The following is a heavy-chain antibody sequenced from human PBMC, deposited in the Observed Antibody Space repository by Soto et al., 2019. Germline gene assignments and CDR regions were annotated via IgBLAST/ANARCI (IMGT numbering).Heavy chain of an antibody. V-gene: IGHV4-4*02. D-gene: IGHD2-8*01. CDR2: IYYSGST. Sequence: QVQLQESGPGLVNPSGTLSLTCAVSGGSLSSSSWWRWVRQPPGKALEWLGEIYYSGSTKYNPSLSSLVTISADQSKNDFSLRLRSATAADTAVYYCVHHGGVPYYHDFWGPGMLVTVSS. J-gene: IGHJ4*02. CDR3: VHHGGVPYYHDF. CDR1: GGSLSSSSW.